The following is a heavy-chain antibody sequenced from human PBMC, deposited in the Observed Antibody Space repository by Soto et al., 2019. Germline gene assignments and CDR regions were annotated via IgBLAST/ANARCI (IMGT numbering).Heavy chain of an antibody. CDR3: GRDYADYVVYDY. D-gene: IGHD4-17*01. J-gene: IGHJ4*02. CDR2: IYYNGRT. Sequence: SETLSLTCTVSGGSIDSGGYYWTWIRQHPGKGLEWIGYIYYNGRTSYNPSLESRVTISVDTSKNQFSLKLSSVTAADTAVYYGGRDYADYVVYDYGGPRTLVTVSS. V-gene: IGHV4-31*03. CDR1: GGSIDSGGYY.